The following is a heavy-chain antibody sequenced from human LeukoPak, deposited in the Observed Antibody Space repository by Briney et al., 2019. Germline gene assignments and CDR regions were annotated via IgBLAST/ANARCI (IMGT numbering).Heavy chain of an antibody. J-gene: IGHJ6*02. D-gene: IGHD1-26*01. CDR3: ARDIYSGTTYYYYGMDV. V-gene: IGHV3-30*03. CDR1: GFTFSSDG. Sequence: PGGSLRLSCAASGFTFSSDGMHWVRQGPGKGLEWVAVISYDGSDKYYADSVKGRFTISRDNSKNTLYLQMNSLRAEDTAVYYCARDIYSGTTYYYYGMDVWGQGTTVTVSS. CDR2: ISYDGSDK.